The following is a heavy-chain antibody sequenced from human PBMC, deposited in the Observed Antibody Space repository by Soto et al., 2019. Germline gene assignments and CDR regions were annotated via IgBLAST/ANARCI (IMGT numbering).Heavy chain of an antibody. Sequence: KPSETLSLTCSVSGGSVSNKTYYWSWIPQPPGKRLEWIGYVYYSGTTNYNPSLKSRVTISVDLSKNQFSLRLSSVTTADTALYYCARATAVPNTLRSRYFFDYWGQGTLVTVSS. V-gene: IGHV4-61*01. CDR3: ARATAVPNTLRSRYFFDY. CDR2: VYYSGTT. J-gene: IGHJ4*02. CDR1: GGSVSNKTYY. D-gene: IGHD4-17*01.